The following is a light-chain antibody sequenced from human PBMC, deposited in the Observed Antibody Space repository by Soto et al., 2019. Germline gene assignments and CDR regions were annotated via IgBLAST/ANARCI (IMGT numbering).Light chain of an antibody. V-gene: IGLV2-23*01. CDR1: SSDVGSYNL. CDR2: EGS. J-gene: IGLJ3*02. Sequence: QSALTQPASVSGSPGQSITISCTGTSSDVGSYNLVSWYQQHPGKAPKLMIYEGSKRPSGVSNRFSGSKSGTTASLTISGLQAEDEADYCCCSYAGSSTWVFGGGTKLTVL. CDR3: CSYAGSSTWV.